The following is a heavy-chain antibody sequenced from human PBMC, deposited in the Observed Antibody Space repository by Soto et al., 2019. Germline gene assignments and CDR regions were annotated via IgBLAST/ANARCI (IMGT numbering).Heavy chain of an antibody. J-gene: IGHJ6*02. V-gene: IGHV3-30*18. Sequence: GGSLRLSCAASGFTFSSYGMHWVRQAPGKGLEWVAVISYDGSNKYYADSVKGRFTISRDNSKNTLYLQMNSLRAEDTAVYYCAKVGDFWSGYYTPYYYYGMDVWGQGTTVTVSS. CDR1: GFTFSSYG. D-gene: IGHD3-3*01. CDR3: AKVGDFWSGYYTPYYYYGMDV. CDR2: ISYDGSNK.